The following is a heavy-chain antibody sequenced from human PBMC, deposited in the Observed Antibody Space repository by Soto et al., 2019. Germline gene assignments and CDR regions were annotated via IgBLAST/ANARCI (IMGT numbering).Heavy chain of an antibody. V-gene: IGHV3-11*03. CDR1: GFTFSDYY. D-gene: IGHD3-22*01. Sequence: GGSLRLSCAASGFTFSDYYMSWVRQAPGKGLEWVSYITSSSSYTNYADSVKGRFTISRDNAKNSLYLQMNSLRAEDTAVYYCARSERYDSSGYYPGRIDYWGQGTLVTVSS. CDR3: ARSERYDSSGYYPGRIDY. CDR2: ITSSSSYT. J-gene: IGHJ4*02.